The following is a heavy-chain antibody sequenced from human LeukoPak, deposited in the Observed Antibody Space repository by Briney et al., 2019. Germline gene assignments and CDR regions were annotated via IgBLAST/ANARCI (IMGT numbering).Heavy chain of an antibody. D-gene: IGHD3-3*01. V-gene: IGHV1-2*02. CDR2: INTKSGRT. Sequence: ASVKVSCKTSGYSFTDYYIHWVRQAPGQGLEWMGWINTKSGRTSSARKFQGGVTMTRDPSITTVYMDMAWLTSDDTAIYFCARADFIDAGPYLIGPWGQGTLVTVSS. CDR3: ARADFIDAGPYLIGP. J-gene: IGHJ5*02. CDR1: GYSFTDYY.